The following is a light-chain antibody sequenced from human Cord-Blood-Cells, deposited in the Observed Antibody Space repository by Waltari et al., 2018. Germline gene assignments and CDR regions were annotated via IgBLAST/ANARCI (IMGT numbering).Light chain of an antibody. CDR2: DAS. CDR3: QQRSNGPPLVT. CDR1: QSVRSY. Sequence: DIVLTQSPATLSLSQGERATLSCRASQSVRSYLAWYQQEPGPAPRLLIYDASNRDTGSPARCSGSGSGTDFTLTNSSLEPEDFAVYYGQQRSNGPPLVTFGPGTKVDIK. J-gene: IGKJ3*01. V-gene: IGKV3-11*01.